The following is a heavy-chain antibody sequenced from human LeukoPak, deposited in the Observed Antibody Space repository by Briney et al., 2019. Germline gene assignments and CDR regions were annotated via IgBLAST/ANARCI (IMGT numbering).Heavy chain of an antibody. CDR3: ARVPKDYYDSRRAFDI. D-gene: IGHD3-22*01. CDR1: GGSFSGYY. Sequence: SETLSLTCAVYGGSFSGYYWSWIRQPPGKGLEWIGEINHSGSTNYNPSLKSRVTISVDTSKNQFSLKLSPVTTADTAVYYCARVPKDYYDSRRAFDIWGQGTMVTVSS. V-gene: IGHV4-34*01. CDR2: INHSGST. J-gene: IGHJ3*02.